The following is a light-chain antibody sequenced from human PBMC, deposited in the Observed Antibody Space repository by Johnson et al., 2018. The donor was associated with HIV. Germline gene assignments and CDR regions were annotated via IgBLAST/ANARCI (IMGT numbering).Light chain of an antibody. CDR2: END. Sequence: QSMLTQPPSVSAAPEEKVTISCSGSSSNIGDNYVSWYQQLPGTAPKLLIYENDKRPSGIPDRFSGSKSGTSATLGITGLQTGDEADYYCGTWDTSLSAGGVFGTGTKVTVL. CDR1: SSNIGDNY. J-gene: IGLJ1*01. V-gene: IGLV1-51*02. CDR3: GTWDTSLSAGGV.